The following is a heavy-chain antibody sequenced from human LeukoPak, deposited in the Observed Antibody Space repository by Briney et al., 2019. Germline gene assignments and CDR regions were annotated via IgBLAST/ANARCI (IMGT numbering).Heavy chain of an antibody. D-gene: IGHD4-17*01. J-gene: IGHJ4*02. CDR1: GFTFSSYE. CDR3: AKDDTVTKSAVYYFDY. Sequence: PGGSLRLSCAASGFTFSSYEMNWVRQAPGKGLEWVSYISSSGSTIYYADSVKGRFTISRDNAKNSLYLQMNSLRAEDTAVYYCAKDDTVTKSAVYYFDYWGQGTLVTVSS. CDR2: ISSSGSTI. V-gene: IGHV3-48*03.